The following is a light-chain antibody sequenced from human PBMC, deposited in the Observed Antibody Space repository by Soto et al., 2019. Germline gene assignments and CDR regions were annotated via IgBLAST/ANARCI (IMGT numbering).Light chain of an antibody. Sequence: SVLTQPASVSGSPGQSITISCTGTSNEFGGYSSVSWYQQYPGKAPKLMIYDVSNRPSGVSNRFSGSKSGNTASLTISGLQAEDEADYYCSSYTDSGTLYVFGTGTKVTVL. CDR2: DVS. CDR3: SSYTDSGTLYV. CDR1: SNEFGGYSS. J-gene: IGLJ1*01. V-gene: IGLV2-14*01.